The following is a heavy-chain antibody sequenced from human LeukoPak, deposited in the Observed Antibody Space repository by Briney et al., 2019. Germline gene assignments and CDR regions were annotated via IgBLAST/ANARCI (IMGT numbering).Heavy chain of an antibody. CDR2: INQEGSEK. Sequence: PGGSLRLSCAVSGLTFRSFWMSWVRQAPGKGLEGVANINQEGSEKYFVDSVRGRFTITRDNAQNLLHLQMNTLTAEDTAVYYCARERDGRFFDYWGQGTLVTVSS. CDR1: GLTFRSFW. V-gene: IGHV3-7*01. CDR3: ARERDGRFFDY. D-gene: IGHD5-24*01. J-gene: IGHJ4*02.